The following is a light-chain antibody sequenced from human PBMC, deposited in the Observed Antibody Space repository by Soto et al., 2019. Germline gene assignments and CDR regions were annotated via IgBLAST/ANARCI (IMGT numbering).Light chain of an antibody. V-gene: IGKV3-15*01. CDR1: QSVSSN. CDR3: QQYNNWPWT. J-gene: IGKJ1*01. CDR2: GAS. Sequence: EIVIAHSPVTLSFSPVERATLSCRASQSVSSNLAWYQQKPGQAPRLLIYGASTRATGIPARFSGSGSGTEFTLTISSLQSEDFAVYYCQQYNNWPWTFGQGTKVDIK.